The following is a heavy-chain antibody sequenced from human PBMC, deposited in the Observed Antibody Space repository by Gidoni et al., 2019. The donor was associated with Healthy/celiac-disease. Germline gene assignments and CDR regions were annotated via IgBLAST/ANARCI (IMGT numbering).Heavy chain of an antibody. J-gene: IGHJ6*02. Sequence: EVQLVGSGGGLVQPGGSLRLSCAASGCNVSCYWMSLVRHAPGKGLEWLANTNQDGSEQYYVDSVKGRFTISRDNAKNSLYLQMNSLRAEDTAVYYFARGEVYYYYGMDVWGQGTTVTVSS. CDR1: GCNVSCYW. CDR3: ARGEVYYYYGMDV. CDR2: TNQDGSEQ. V-gene: IGHV3-7*01.